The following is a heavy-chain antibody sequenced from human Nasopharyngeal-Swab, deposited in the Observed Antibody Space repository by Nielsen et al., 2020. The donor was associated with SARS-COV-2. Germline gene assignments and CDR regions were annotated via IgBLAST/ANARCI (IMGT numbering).Heavy chain of an antibody. V-gene: IGHV3-74*01. D-gene: IGHD6-19*01. Sequence: GESLKISCAASGFTFSWHWMHWVRQAPGKGLVWVSRMNSDGSSTTYADSVKGRFTISRDNSKNTVYLQMNSLRAEDTAVYYCAKGRVPVADVWGQGTLVTVSS. CDR1: GFTFSWHW. CDR3: AKGRVPVADV. CDR2: MNSDGSST. J-gene: IGHJ4*02.